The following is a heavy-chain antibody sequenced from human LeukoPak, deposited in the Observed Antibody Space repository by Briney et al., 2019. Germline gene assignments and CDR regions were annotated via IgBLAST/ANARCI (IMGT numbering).Heavy chain of an antibody. CDR3: ARASSGWLFWYFDL. Sequence: VASVKVSCKASGYTFTSYGISWVRLAPGQGLEWMGWITGYNGQTKFAQKLQGRVTMTTDTSTNTAYMELRSLRSDDTAVYYCARASSGWLFWYFDLWGRGTLVTVSS. D-gene: IGHD6-19*01. CDR2: ITGYNGQT. J-gene: IGHJ2*01. CDR1: GYTFTSYG. V-gene: IGHV1-18*01.